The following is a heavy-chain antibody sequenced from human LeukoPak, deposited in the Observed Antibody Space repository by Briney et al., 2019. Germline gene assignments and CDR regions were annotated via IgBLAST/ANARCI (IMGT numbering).Heavy chain of an antibody. Sequence: PGGSLRLSCAASGFTFSNYGMNWVRQAPGKGLEWVSRISGTGGTTFYADSVKGRFTISRDNSKNTLYLQMNSLRAEDTAVYYCAKHPPLYSSSWPYYFDYWGQGTLVTVSS. J-gene: IGHJ4*02. CDR3: AKHPPLYSSSWPYYFDY. D-gene: IGHD6-13*01. CDR2: ISGTGGTT. V-gene: IGHV3-23*01. CDR1: GFTFSNYG.